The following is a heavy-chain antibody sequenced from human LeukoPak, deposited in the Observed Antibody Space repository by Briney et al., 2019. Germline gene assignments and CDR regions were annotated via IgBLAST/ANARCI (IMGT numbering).Heavy chain of an antibody. V-gene: IGHV1-69*04. Sequence: ASVKVSCKASGGTFSSYAISWVRQAPGQGLEWMGRIIPILGIANYAQKFQGRVTITADKSTSTAYMELSSLRSEDTAVYYCARVGHFGSGNSDYWGQGTLVTVSS. CDR2: IIPILGIA. D-gene: IGHD2-15*01. CDR1: GGTFSSYA. J-gene: IGHJ4*02. CDR3: ARVGHFGSGNSDY.